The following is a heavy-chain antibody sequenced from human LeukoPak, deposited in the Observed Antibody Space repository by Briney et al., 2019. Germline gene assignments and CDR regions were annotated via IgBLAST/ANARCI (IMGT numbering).Heavy chain of an antibody. Sequence: VKVSCHASGSTVSIYGISWVRRAPGQGVEGMGWISAYSGNKNYAQKRQGRVTMTKDTSTGTAYMEMRSLRSDDTAVYYCARDILHYYGSGSYYNVNWFDPWGQGTLVTVSS. V-gene: IGHV1-18*01. CDR3: ARDILHYYGSGSYYNVNWFDP. J-gene: IGHJ5*02. D-gene: IGHD3-10*01. CDR2: ISAYSGNK. CDR1: GSTVSIYG.